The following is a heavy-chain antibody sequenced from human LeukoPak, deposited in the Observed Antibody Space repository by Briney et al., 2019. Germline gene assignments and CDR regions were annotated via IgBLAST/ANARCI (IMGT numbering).Heavy chain of an antibody. CDR2: ISSSSSYI. J-gene: IGHJ2*01. Sequence: GSLRLSCAASGFTFSSYSMNWVRQAPGKGLEWVSSISSSSSYIYYADSVKGRFTISRDNARKSLYLQMNSLRAEDTAVYYCARVDIAAAGTSKSRYWYFDLWGRGTLVTVSS. CDR1: GFTFSSYS. D-gene: IGHD6-13*01. V-gene: IGHV3-21*01. CDR3: ARVDIAAAGTSKSRYWYFDL.